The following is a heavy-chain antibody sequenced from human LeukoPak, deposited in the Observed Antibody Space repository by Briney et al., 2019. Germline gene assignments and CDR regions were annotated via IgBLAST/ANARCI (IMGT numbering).Heavy chain of an antibody. V-gene: IGHV3-48*01. CDR3: ARENFADLFDY. CDR1: GFTFSNYN. Sequence: GGSLRLSCAASGFTFSNYNMNWVRQAPGKGLECISYISSSGSTIYYADSVKGRFTISRDNAKSSLFLQMNSPRAEDTAVYYCARENFADLFDYWGQGILVTVSS. D-gene: IGHD1-7*01. CDR2: ISSSGSTI. J-gene: IGHJ4*02.